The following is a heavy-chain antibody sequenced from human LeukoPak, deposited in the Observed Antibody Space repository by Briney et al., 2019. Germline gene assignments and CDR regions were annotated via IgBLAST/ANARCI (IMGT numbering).Heavy chain of an antibody. Sequence: SETLSLTCAVYGGSFSGYYWSWIRQPPGKGLEWIGEINHSGSTNYNPSLKSRVTISVDTSKNQFSLKLSSVTAADTAVYYCARKANHSLVVVAATLQYYFDYWGQGTLVTVSS. J-gene: IGHJ4*02. D-gene: IGHD2-15*01. CDR3: ARKANHSLVVVAATLQYYFDY. CDR1: GGSFSGYY. CDR2: INHSGST. V-gene: IGHV4-34*01.